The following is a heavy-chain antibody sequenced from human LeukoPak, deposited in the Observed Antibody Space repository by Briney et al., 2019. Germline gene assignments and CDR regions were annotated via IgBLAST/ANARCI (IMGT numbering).Heavy chain of an antibody. CDR1: GFTFSSYA. J-gene: IGHJ6*02. CDR3: ARGGGLDV. D-gene: IGHD3-16*01. V-gene: IGHV3-7*03. Sequence: GGSLRLSCAASGFTFSSYAMHWARQAPGKGLEWVASINHKGNVNYYVDSVKGRFTISRDNAKNSLYLQMSNLRAEDTAVYFCARGGGLDVWGQGATVTVSS. CDR2: INHKGNVN.